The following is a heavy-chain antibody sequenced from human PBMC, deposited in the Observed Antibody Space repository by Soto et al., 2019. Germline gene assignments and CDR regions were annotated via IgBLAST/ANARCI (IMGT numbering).Heavy chain of an antibody. CDR3: ARDVFSSAWPYYMDV. D-gene: IGHD6-19*01. J-gene: IGHJ6*03. V-gene: IGHV1-3*01. Sequence: QVQLVQSGAEVKKPGASVNVSCKTSGYTFTSYAINWVRQAPGQRLEWMGWINADNGNTKYSQKFQGRVTITRDTSASTAYMELSSLRSDDTAIYYCARDVFSSAWPYYMDVWGKGTTVTVSS. CDR1: GYTFTSYA. CDR2: INADNGNT.